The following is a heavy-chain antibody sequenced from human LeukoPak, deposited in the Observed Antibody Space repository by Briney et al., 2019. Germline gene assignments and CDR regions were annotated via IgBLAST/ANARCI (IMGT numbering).Heavy chain of an antibody. V-gene: IGHV3-72*01. CDR1: RFTFSAYY. Sequence: GGSLRLSCAASRFTFSAYYMDWVRQAPGKGLEWVGLSRAKGDSYSTEYAASVKGRFSISRDESKNSMYLQMNSLKTEDTAVYFCAREYFYGMDVWGQGTTVTVSS. CDR3: AREYFYGMDV. J-gene: IGHJ6*02. CDR2: SRAKGDSYST.